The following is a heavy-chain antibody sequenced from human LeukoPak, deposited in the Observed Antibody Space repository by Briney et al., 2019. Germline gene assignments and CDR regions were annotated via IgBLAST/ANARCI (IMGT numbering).Heavy chain of an antibody. D-gene: IGHD3-22*01. Sequence: GRSLRLSCAASGFTFSSYAMHWVRQAPGKGLEWVAVISYDGSNKYYADSVKGRFTISRDNSKNTLYLQMNSLRAEDTAVYYCAKDSVRYYYDSSGYSHYWGQGTLVTVSS. J-gene: IGHJ4*02. CDR1: GFTFSSYA. CDR2: ISYDGSNK. CDR3: AKDSVRYYYDSSGYSHY. V-gene: IGHV3-30-3*01.